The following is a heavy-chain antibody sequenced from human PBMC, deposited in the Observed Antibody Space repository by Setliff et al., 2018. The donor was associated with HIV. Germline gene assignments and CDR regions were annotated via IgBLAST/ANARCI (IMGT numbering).Heavy chain of an antibody. V-gene: IGHV3-7*01. CDR1: GFTFNNYW. J-gene: IGHJ4*02. Sequence: PGGSLRLSCAVSGFTFNNYWVVWVRQAPGKGLEWVANIDQDGSHKYYADSVKGRFTISRDNAKNSLYLQMSSLRAEDTAVYSCARTPHYYDYAWGSYGAPLYYFDHWGQGTLVTVSS. CDR3: ARTPHYYDYAWGSYGAPLYYFDH. D-gene: IGHD3-16*01. CDR2: IDQDGSHK.